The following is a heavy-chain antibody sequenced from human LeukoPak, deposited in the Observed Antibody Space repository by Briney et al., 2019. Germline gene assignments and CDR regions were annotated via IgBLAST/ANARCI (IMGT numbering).Heavy chain of an antibody. Sequence: GGPLRLSCAASGFTFSSYAMSWVRQAPGKGLEWVSAISGSGGSTYYADSVKGRFTISRDNSKNTLYLQMNSLRAEDTAVYYCAKGPGYSGYDLVDYWGQGTLVTVSS. CDR2: ISGSGGST. CDR3: AKGPGYSGYDLVDY. V-gene: IGHV3-23*01. CDR1: GFTFSSYA. D-gene: IGHD5-12*01. J-gene: IGHJ4*02.